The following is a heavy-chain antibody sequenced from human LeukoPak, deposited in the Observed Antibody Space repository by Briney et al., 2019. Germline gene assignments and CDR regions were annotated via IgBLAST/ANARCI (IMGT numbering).Heavy chain of an antibody. CDR1: GFTFSSYG. V-gene: IGHV3-30*02. D-gene: IGHD3-3*01. CDR2: IRDDGSNK. J-gene: IGHJ4*02. Sequence: GGSLRLSCAASGFTFSSYGMHWVRQAPGKRLEWVAFIRDDGSNKYYADSVKGRFTISRDNSKNRLYLQMNSLSTDDTAVYYCAKDGRSGYSDWGQGTLVTVSS. CDR3: AKDGRSGYSD.